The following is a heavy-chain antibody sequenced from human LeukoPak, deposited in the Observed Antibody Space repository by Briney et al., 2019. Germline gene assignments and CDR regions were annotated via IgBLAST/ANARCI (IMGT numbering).Heavy chain of an antibody. CDR2: IYHSGST. D-gene: IGHD6-6*01. V-gene: IGHV4-38-2*01. J-gene: IGHJ3*02. CDR1: GYSISSGYY. CDR3: ARLDIEYSSSTTTFDI. Sequence: PSETLSLTCAVSGYSISSGYYWGWIRQPPGKGLELIGSIYHSGSTYYNPSVKSRVTISVDTSKNQFSLKLSSVTAADTAVYYCARLDIEYSSSTTTFDIWGQGTMVTVSS.